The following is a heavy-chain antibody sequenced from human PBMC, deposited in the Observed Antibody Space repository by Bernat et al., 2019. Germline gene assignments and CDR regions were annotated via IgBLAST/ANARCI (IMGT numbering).Heavy chain of an antibody. J-gene: IGHJ4*02. Sequence: QVQLVESGGGVVQPGRSLRLSCAASGFTFSSYGMHWVRQAPGKGLEWVAVILYDGSNKYYADSVKGRFTISRDNSKNTLYLQMNSLRAEDTAVYYCAKWTGSKADWLPGIDSWGQGTLVTVSS. CDR1: GFTFSSYG. CDR3: AKWTGSKADWLPGIDS. D-gene: IGHD3-9*01. CDR2: ILYDGSNK. V-gene: IGHV3-30*18.